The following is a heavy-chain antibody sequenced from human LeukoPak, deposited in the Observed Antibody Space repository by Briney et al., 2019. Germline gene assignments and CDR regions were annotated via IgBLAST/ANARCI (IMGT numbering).Heavy chain of an antibody. Sequence: PSETLSLTCTVSGGSISSGSYYWSWIRQPAGKGLEWIGRIYTSGSTNYNPSLKSRVTISVDTSKNQFSLKLSSVTAADTAVYYCARDSYYYGSGSPNWFDPWGQGTLVTVSS. CDR3: ARDSYYYGSGSPNWFDP. V-gene: IGHV4-61*02. D-gene: IGHD3-10*01. CDR1: GGSISSGSYY. CDR2: IYTSGST. J-gene: IGHJ5*02.